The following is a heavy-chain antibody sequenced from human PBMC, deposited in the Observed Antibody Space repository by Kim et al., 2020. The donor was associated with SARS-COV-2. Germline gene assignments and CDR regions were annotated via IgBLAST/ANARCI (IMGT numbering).Heavy chain of an antibody. CDR3: ARRGFGDLLFDK. Sequence: TYENPPLKSRLTISLDTSKNQFSLRLSSVTATDTAVYYCARRGFGDLLFDKWGQGTLVTVSS. CDR2: T. V-gene: IGHV4-39*01. J-gene: IGHJ4*02. D-gene: IGHD3-10*01.